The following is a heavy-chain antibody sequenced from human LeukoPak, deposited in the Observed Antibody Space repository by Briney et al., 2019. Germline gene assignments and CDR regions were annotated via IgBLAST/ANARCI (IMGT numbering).Heavy chain of an antibody. J-gene: IGHJ2*01. D-gene: IGHD3-22*01. CDR2: IYYSGST. Sequence: PPETLSLTCTVSGGSISSYYWSWIRQPPGKGLEWIGYIYYSGSTNYNPSLKSRVTISVDTSKKQFSLKLSSVTAADTAVYYCARHSGGRDSSGEYWYFDLWGRGTLVTVSS. CDR1: GGSISSYY. V-gene: IGHV4-59*08. CDR3: ARHSGGRDSSGEYWYFDL.